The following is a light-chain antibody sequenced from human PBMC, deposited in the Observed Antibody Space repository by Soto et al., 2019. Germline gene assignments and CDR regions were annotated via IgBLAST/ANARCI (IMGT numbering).Light chain of an antibody. CDR2: GAS. V-gene: IGKV3-20*01. CDR3: QQYGGSPRT. CDR1: QSVSST. Sequence: IGMTQSPATLSVYTGERATLSCRASQSVSSTLAWYQQKPGQAPRLLIYGASNRATGIPDRFSGSGSGTDFTLTISKLEPEDFAVYHCQQYGGSPRTFGQGTKVDIK. J-gene: IGKJ1*01.